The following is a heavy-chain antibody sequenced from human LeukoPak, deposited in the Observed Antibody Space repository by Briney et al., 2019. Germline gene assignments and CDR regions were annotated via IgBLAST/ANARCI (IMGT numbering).Heavy chain of an antibody. Sequence: SETLSLTCTVSGGSISGYYWSWVRQPAGKGLEWVGRIYSSGSTNYNPSLKSRVTLSVDTSKNQFSLKLSSVTAADTAVYYCARHKSSGSYPLDYWGQGILVTVSS. CDR2: IYSSGST. CDR3: ARHKSSGSYPLDY. J-gene: IGHJ4*02. CDR1: GGSISGYY. D-gene: IGHD3-22*01. V-gene: IGHV4-4*07.